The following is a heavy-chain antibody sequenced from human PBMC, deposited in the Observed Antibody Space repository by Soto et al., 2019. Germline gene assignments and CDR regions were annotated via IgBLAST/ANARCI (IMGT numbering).Heavy chain of an antibody. Sequence: EVQLLESGGGLVQPGGSLRLSCAASGFTFSSYAMSWVRQAPGKGLEWVSAISGSGGSTYYADSVKGRFTISRDNSKNTLYLQMNSLRAEDTAVYYTSVGDYYGTDHDAFDIWGQGTMVTVSS. CDR3: SVGDYYGTDHDAFDI. CDR1: GFTFSSYA. D-gene: IGHD2-21*02. CDR2: ISGSGGST. V-gene: IGHV3-23*01. J-gene: IGHJ3*02.